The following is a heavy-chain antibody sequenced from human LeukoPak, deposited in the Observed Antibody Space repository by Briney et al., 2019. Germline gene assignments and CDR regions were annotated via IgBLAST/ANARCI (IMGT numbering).Heavy chain of an antibody. J-gene: IGHJ4*02. CDR2: ISSSSSYI. CDR1: GFTFSSYS. CDR3: ARDRGGYYRP. V-gene: IGHV3-21*01. D-gene: IGHD3-3*01. Sequence: GGSLRLSCAASGFTFSSYSMNWVRQAPGKGLEWVSSISSSSSYIYYADTVKGRFTISRDNAKNSLYLQMNSLRAEDTAVYYCARDRGGYYRPWGQGTLVTVSS.